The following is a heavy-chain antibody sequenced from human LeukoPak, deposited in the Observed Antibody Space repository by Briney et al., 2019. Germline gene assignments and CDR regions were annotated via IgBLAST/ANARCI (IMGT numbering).Heavy chain of an antibody. CDR3: AKSATVWGGYFDY. V-gene: IGHV3-30*02. CDR1: GFTFSSYG. J-gene: IGHJ4*02. D-gene: IGHD4-17*01. CDR2: IRYDGSNK. Sequence: GGSLRLSCAASGFTFSSYGMHWVRQAPGKGLEWVAFIRYDGSNKYYADSVKGRFTISRDNSKNTQYLQMNSLRAEDTAVYYCAKSATVWGGYFDYWGQGTLVTVSS.